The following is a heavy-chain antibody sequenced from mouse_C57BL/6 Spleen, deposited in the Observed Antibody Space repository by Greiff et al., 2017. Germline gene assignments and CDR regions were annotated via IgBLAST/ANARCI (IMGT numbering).Heavy chain of an antibody. CDR2: INPNNGGT. D-gene: IGHD2-5*01. CDR1: GYTFTDYY. Sequence: EVQLQQSGPELVKPGASVKISCKASGYTFTDYYMNWVKQSHGKSLEWIGDINPNNGGTSYNQKFKGKATLTVDKSSSTAYMELRSLTSEDSAVYYCARSNSNYAMDYWGQGTSVTVSS. CDR3: ARSNSNYAMDY. V-gene: IGHV1-26*01. J-gene: IGHJ4*01.